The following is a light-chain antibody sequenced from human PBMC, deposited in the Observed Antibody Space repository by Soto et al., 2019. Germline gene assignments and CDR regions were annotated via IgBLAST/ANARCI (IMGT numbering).Light chain of an antibody. CDR1: QSISRW. CDR2: DAS. J-gene: IGKJ4*02. V-gene: IGKV1-5*01. Sequence: DIQMTQSPSTLSASVGDRVTITSLACQSISRWLAWYQQKPGKAPKLLMYDASSLDNGVPSRFSGSGSGTEFTLTISSLQPDDFATYYCQQYDAYPWTFGGGTKVDIK. CDR3: QQYDAYPWT.